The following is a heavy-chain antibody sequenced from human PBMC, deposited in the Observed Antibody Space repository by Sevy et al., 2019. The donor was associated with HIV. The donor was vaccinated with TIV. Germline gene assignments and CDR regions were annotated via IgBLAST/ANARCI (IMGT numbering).Heavy chain of an antibody. CDR1: GYTFINYP. J-gene: IGHJ4*02. CDR2: IRTYNGEK. CDR3: ARDSDGSGHYYFDYFDS. Sequence: ASVKVSCKTSGYTFINYPLNWVRQAPGQGLEWMGCIRTYNGEKRYAQKFQGRATMTTDTSTSTAYMELRSLRSDDTAVYYCARDSDGSGHYYFDYFDSWGQGTLVTVSS. V-gene: IGHV1-18*01. D-gene: IGHD3-22*01.